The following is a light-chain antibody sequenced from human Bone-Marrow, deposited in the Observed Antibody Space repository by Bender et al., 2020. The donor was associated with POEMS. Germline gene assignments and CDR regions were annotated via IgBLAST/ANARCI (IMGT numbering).Light chain of an antibody. Sequence: QSALTQPASVSGSPGQSITISCTGTSSDVGKYNLVSWYQQIPGKAPKLMMYEVNKRPSGVSLRFSGSKSGNTASLTISGLQAEDEADYYCCSYAGTTTLYVFGSGTKVTV. CDR3: CSYAGTTTLYV. CDR1: SSDVGKYNL. J-gene: IGLJ1*01. V-gene: IGLV2-23*02. CDR2: EVN.